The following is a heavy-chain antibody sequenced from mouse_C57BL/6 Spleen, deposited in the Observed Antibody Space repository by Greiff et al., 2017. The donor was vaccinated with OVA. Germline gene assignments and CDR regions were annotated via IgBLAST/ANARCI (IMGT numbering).Heavy chain of an antibody. Sequence: QVQLQQSGAELARPGASVKMSCKASGYTFTSYTMHWVKQRPGQGLEWIGYINPSSGYTKYNQKFKDKATLTADKSSSTAYMQLSSLTSEDSAVYYCARREYYSNSEDYAMDYWGQGTSVTVSS. J-gene: IGHJ4*01. V-gene: IGHV1-4*01. D-gene: IGHD2-5*01. CDR1: GYTFTSYT. CDR3: ARREYYSNSEDYAMDY. CDR2: INPSSGYT.